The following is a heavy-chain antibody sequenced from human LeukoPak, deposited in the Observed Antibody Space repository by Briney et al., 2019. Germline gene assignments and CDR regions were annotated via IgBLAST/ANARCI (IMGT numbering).Heavy chain of an antibody. CDR1: GGPFSSYY. D-gene: IGHD5-18*01. CDR3: ARDLEEYSYGFVGMDV. Sequence: PSETLSLTCTVSGGPFSSYYWSWIRQPPGKGLEWIGYIYYTGSANYNPSLKSRVTMSVDTSKNQFSLKLSSVTAADTAVYYCARDLEEYSYGFVGMDVWGQGTTVTVSS. J-gene: IGHJ6*02. V-gene: IGHV4-59*12. CDR2: IYYTGSA.